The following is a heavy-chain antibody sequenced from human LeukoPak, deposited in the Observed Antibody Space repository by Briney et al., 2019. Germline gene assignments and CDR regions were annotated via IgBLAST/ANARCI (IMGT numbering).Heavy chain of an antibody. CDR2: IYSGGST. CDR3: ARGGSGSYTFDY. CDR1: GFTVSTNS. J-gene: IGHJ4*02. V-gene: IGHV3-53*01. Sequence: GGSLRLSCTVSGFTVSTNSMSWVRQTPGKGLEWVSFIYSGGSTHYSDSVKGRFTISRDNSKNTLYLQMNSLRAEDTAVYYCARGGSGSYTFDYWGQGTLVTVSS. D-gene: IGHD3-10*01.